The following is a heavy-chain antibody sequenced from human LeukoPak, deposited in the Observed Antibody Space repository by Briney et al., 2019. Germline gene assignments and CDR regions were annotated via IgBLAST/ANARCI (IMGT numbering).Heavy chain of an antibody. V-gene: IGHV3-23*01. D-gene: IGHD3-10*01. CDR3: AKHFGNYYGSGSYPLGYNWFDP. Sequence: PGGSLRLSCAASGFTFSSYAMSWVRQAPGKGLEWVSAISGSGGSTYYADSVKGRFTISRDNSKNTLYLQMNSLRAEDTAVYYCAKHFGNYYGSGSYPLGYNWFDPWGQGTLVTVSS. J-gene: IGHJ5*02. CDR1: GFTFSSYA. CDR2: ISGSGGST.